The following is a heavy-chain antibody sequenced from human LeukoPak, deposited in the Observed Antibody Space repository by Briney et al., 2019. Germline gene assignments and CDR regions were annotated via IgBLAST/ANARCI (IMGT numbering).Heavy chain of an antibody. D-gene: IGHD6-6*01. CDR3: ARARSIVARHFDY. V-gene: IGHV3-7*01. J-gene: IGHJ4*02. Sequence: GGSLRLSCAASGFTFSSYWMSWVRQVPGKGLEWVANIKEDGSERYFVDSVEGRFTISRDNAKNSLYLQMNSLRAEDTAVYYCARARSIVARHFDYWGQGTLVTVSS. CDR2: IKEDGSER. CDR1: GFTFSSYW.